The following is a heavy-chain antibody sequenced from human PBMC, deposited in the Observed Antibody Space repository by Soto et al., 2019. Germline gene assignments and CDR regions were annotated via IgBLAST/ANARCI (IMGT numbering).Heavy chain of an antibody. J-gene: IGHJ3*02. Sequence: GGSLRLSCAASGFTFSSYSMNWVRQAPGKGLEWVSYISSSSITIYYTDFVKGRFTISRDNANNSLYLQMNSLRAEDTAVYYWAIRQSSRYAFDIWGQGTMVTVSS. D-gene: IGHD6-13*01. CDR2: ISSSSITI. V-gene: IGHV3-48*01. CDR1: GFTFSSYS. CDR3: AIRQSSRYAFDI.